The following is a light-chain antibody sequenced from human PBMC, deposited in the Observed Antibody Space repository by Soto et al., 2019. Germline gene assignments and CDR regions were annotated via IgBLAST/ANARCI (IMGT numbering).Light chain of an antibody. CDR1: SSNIGAGYD. CDR2: ANS. V-gene: IGLV1-40*01. J-gene: IGLJ1*01. CDR3: QFYDISLRGSRV. Sequence: QSALTQPPSVSGAPGQRVTISCTGSSSNIGAGYDVHWYLQLPGTAPKLLIYANSDRPSGVPDRFSASKSGTSASLAITGLQAEDEADYYCQFYDISLRGSRVFGTGTKVTVL.